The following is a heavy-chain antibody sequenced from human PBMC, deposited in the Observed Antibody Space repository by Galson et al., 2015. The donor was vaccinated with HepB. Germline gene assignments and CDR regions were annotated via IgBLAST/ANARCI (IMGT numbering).Heavy chain of an antibody. V-gene: IGHV3-11*03. J-gene: IGHJ4*02. CDR2: ISSSSSYT. D-gene: IGHD1-26*01. CDR3: ARNSGSYRPYYFDY. CDR1: GFTFSDYY. Sequence: SLRLSCAASGFTFSDYYMSWIRQAPGKGLEWVSYISSSSSYTNYADSVKGRFTISRDNAKNSLYLQMNSLRAEDTAVYYCARNSGSYRPYYFDYWGQGTLVTVSS.